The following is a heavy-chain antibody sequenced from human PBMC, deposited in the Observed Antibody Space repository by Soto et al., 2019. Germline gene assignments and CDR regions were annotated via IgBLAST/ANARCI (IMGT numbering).Heavy chain of an antibody. CDR1: GGSISSSSYY. D-gene: IGHD5-12*01. Sequence: QLQLQESGPGLVKPSETLSLTCTVSGGSISSSSYYWGWIRQPPGKGLEWIGSIYYSGSTYYNPSLKSRVTISVDTSKNQFSLKLSSVTAADTAVYYCARHEVATMFDYWGQGTLVTVSS. CDR2: IYYSGST. V-gene: IGHV4-39*01. CDR3: ARHEVATMFDY. J-gene: IGHJ4*02.